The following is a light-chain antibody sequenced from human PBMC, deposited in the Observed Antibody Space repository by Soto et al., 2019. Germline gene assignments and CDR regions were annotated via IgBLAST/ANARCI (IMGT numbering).Light chain of an antibody. Sequence: QSALTQPASVSGSPGQSITISCTGTSSDIGGYNYVSWYQQHPGQAPKLMIYDVTNRPSGVSNRFSGSKSGNTASLTISGLQAEDEADYYCSSYRSRSTIFGGGTKVTVL. J-gene: IGLJ2*01. V-gene: IGLV2-14*01. CDR1: SSDIGGYNY. CDR2: DVT. CDR3: SSYRSRSTI.